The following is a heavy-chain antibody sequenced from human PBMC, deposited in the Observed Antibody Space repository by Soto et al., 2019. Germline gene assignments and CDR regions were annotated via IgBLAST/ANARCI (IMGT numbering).Heavy chain of an antibody. J-gene: IGHJ4*02. V-gene: IGHV4-4*02. Sequence: PSETLSLTCAVSSGSISSSNWWSWVRQPPGKGLEWIAEIYHSGSTNYNPSLKSRVTISLDKSKNHFSLELTSVTAADTAVYYCAREAPTGPYYFDYSGQGTLVTVSS. CDR1: SGSISSSNW. CDR3: AREAPTGPYYFDY. CDR2: IYHSGST. D-gene: IGHD2-8*02.